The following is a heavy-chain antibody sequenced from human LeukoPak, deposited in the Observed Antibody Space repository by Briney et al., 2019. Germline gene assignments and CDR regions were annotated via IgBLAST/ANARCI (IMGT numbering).Heavy chain of an antibody. D-gene: IGHD3-9*01. V-gene: IGHV3-48*04. CDR1: GFSFSEYS. J-gene: IGHJ4*02. CDR3: ARDQDWSFDY. Sequence: GGSLRLSCAASGFSFSEYSMNWVRQAPGKGLEWVSNIRGSSSAMNYADSVKGRFTISRDNAKNSLYLEMSSLRAEDTAVYYCARDQDWSFDYWGQGTLVTVSS. CDR2: IRGSSSAM.